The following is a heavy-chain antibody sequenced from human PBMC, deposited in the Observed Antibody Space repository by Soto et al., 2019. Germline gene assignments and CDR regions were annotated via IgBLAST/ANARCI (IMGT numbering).Heavy chain of an antibody. Sequence: GGSLRLSCAASGFTFSSYAMSWVRQAPGKGLEWVSAISGSGGSTYYADSVKGRFTISRDNAKNSLYLQMNSLRAEDTAVYYCARDESSGWYYWGQGTLVTVSS. CDR3: ARDESSGWYY. CDR1: GFTFSSYA. D-gene: IGHD6-19*01. CDR2: ISGSGGST. V-gene: IGHV3-23*01. J-gene: IGHJ4*02.